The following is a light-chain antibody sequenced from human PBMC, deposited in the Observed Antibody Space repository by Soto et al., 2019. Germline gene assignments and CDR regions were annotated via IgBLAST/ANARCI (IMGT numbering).Light chain of an antibody. Sequence: IQLTQSPSSLSASVGDRVTITCRASQGISTYLAWYQQKPGKAPKLLIYAASTLQSGVPSRFSGSGSGTDFTLTISCLQSEDFATYYCQQYYSYPITFGQGTRLEV. J-gene: IGKJ5*01. CDR2: AAS. V-gene: IGKV1-9*01. CDR3: QQYYSYPIT. CDR1: QGISTY.